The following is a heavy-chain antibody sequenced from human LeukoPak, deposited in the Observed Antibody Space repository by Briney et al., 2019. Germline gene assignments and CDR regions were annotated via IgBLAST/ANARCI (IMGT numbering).Heavy chain of an antibody. J-gene: IGHJ6*03. CDR2: ISSTGGTT. CDR1: GITFSSYG. Sequence: GGSLRLSWAASGITFSSYGMSWVRQAPGKGLEWVSSISSTGGTTYYADSVKGRFTISRDNSKNTLYLQMNSLRAEDTAIYYCAKNGDRGAYCTGGTCYPYFYYMDVWGKGTTVTI. D-gene: IGHD2-15*01. V-gene: IGHV3-23*01. CDR3: AKNGDRGAYCTGGTCYPYFYYMDV.